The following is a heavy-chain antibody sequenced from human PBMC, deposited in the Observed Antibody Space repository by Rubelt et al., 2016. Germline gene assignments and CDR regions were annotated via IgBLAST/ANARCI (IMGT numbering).Heavy chain of an antibody. CDR2: VDAGNGDT. D-gene: IGHD4-17*01. CDR1: GYTFTNYG. J-gene: IGHJ4*02. V-gene: IGHV1-3*01. Sequence: QVQLVQSGAEVKKPGASVKVSCKASGYTFTNYGMHWVRQAPGQRLDGMGWVDAGNGDTKYSQKCKDRVSITRDASANTAYMELSSLRSEDTAVYYCARANHGDYEDYWGQGTLVTVSS. CDR3: ARANHGDYEDY.